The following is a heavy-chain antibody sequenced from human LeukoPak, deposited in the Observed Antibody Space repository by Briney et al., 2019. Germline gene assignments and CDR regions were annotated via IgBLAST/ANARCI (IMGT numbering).Heavy chain of an antibody. J-gene: IGHJ3*02. CDR1: GFTFSSYS. D-gene: IGHD4-17*01. CDR2: ISSSSSTI. V-gene: IGHV3-48*01. CDR3: ASTVPLDAFDI. Sequence: GGSLRLSCAASGFTFSSYSMNWVRQAPGKGLEWVSYISSSSSTIYYADPVKGRFTISRDNAKNSLYLQMNSLRAEDTAVYYCASTVPLDAFDIWGQGTMVTVSS.